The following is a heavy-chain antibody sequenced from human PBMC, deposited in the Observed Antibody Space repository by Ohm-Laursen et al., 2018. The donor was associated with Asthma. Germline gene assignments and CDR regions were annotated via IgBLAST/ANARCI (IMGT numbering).Heavy chain of an antibody. CDR2: ISDSGGST. CDR1: GFTFSSYA. J-gene: IGHJ4*02. CDR3: AKLTYGDYDRHFDY. V-gene: IGHV3-23*01. Sequence: SLRLSCTASGFTFSSYAMSWVRQAPGKGLEWVSTISDSGGSTYYADSVKGRFTISRDNSENTLYLQMNSLRAEDTAVYYCAKLTYGDYDRHFDYWGQGTLVTVSS. D-gene: IGHD4-17*01.